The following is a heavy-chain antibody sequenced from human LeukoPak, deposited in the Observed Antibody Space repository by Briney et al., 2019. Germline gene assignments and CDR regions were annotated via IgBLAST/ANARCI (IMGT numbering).Heavy chain of an antibody. CDR3: ARGSREYYYYYGMDV. V-gene: IGHV5-51*01. CDR2: IYPGDSDT. Sequence: GESLKISCKASGYSFTNYWIGWVRQMPGKGQEWMGIIYPGDSDTRYSPSFQGQVTISVDKSINTAHLQWSSLKASDTAIYYCARGSREYYYYYGMDVWGQGTTVTVSS. J-gene: IGHJ6*02. CDR1: GYSFTNYW. D-gene: IGHD2-15*01.